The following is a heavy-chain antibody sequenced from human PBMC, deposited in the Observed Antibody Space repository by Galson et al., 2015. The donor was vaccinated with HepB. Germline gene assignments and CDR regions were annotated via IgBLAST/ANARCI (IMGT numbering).Heavy chain of an antibody. J-gene: IGHJ4*02. Sequence: SCKASGGTFSSYAISWVRQAPGQGLEWMGGIIPIFGTANYAQKFQGRVTITADKSTSTAYMELSSLRSEDTAVYYCAGLSYCSGGSCYPDYWGQGTLVTVSS. CDR1: GGTFSSYA. CDR3: AGLSYCSGGSCYPDY. CDR2: IIPIFGTA. V-gene: IGHV1-69*06. D-gene: IGHD2-15*01.